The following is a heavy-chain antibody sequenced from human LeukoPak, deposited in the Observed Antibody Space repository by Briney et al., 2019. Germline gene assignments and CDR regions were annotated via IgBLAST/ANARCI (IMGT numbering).Heavy chain of an antibody. D-gene: IGHD5-12*01. Sequence: GGSLRLSCAASGFTFSSYSMSWVRQAPGKGLEWVSTISGSGGSTYYADSVKGRFTISRDNSKNTLYLQMNSLRAEDTAVYYCAKQVATRTLFDYWGQGTLVTVSS. CDR1: GFTFSSYS. V-gene: IGHV3-23*01. J-gene: IGHJ4*02. CDR2: ISGSGGST. CDR3: AKQVATRTLFDY.